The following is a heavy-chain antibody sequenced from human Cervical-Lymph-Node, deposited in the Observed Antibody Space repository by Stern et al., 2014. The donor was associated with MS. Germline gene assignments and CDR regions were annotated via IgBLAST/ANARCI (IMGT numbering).Heavy chain of an antibody. CDR1: GGSISSGRFY. Sequence: QLQESGPGLVKSSQTLSLPCTVSGGSISSGRFYWSWIRQHPGKGLEWIGYIYYSGSTYYNPSLKSRVTISIDTSENLFSLKLSSVTAADTAVYYCAREVSGYDTSGYYVDQWGQGTLVTVSS. D-gene: IGHD3-22*01. CDR2: IYYSGST. CDR3: AREVSGYDTSGYYVDQ. V-gene: IGHV4-31*03. J-gene: IGHJ4*02.